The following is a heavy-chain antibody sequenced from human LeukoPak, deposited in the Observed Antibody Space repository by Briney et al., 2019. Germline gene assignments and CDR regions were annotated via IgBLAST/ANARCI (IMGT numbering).Heavy chain of an antibody. CDR1: GGSISSSSYY. V-gene: IGHV4-39*01. CDR2: IYYSGST. D-gene: IGHD3-16*01. Sequence: SETLSLTCTVSGGSISSSSYYWGWIPQPPGKGLEWIGSIYYSGSTYYNPSLKSRVTISVDTSKNQFSLKLSSVTAADTAVYYCARTRGSHIDYWGQGTLVTVSS. J-gene: IGHJ4*02. CDR3: ARTRGSHIDY.